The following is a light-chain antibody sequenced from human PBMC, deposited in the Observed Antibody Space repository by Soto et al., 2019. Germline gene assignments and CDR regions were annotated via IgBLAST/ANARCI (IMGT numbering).Light chain of an antibody. J-gene: IGLJ2*01. Sequence: QSALTQPPSASGSPGQSVTISCIGTSSDVGGYNYVSWYQQLPGKAPKLMIYEVSKRPSGVPDRFSGSKSGNAASLTVSGLQAEDEADYYCSSYAASNNLGVFGGGTTLTVL. CDR3: SSYAASNNLGV. CDR1: SSDVGGYNY. V-gene: IGLV2-8*01. CDR2: EVS.